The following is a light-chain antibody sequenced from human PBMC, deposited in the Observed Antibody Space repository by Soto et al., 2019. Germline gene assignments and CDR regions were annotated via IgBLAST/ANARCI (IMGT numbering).Light chain of an antibody. J-gene: IGKJ4*01. CDR2: GAA. CDR1: QSISSN. Sequence: ETVMTQSPATLSVSPGERATLSCRANQSISSNLAWYQQKPGQAPRLLIYGAATRATGIPARFSGSGSGTDFTLPISGLQSEDFAVYYCQMYNNWLATFGGGTKVDIK. V-gene: IGKV3-15*01. CDR3: QMYNNWLAT.